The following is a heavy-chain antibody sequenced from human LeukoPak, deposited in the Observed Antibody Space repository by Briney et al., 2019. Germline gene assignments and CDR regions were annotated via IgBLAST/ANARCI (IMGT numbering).Heavy chain of an antibody. CDR1: GASISNYY. CDR3: ARATKGVVIVYYYYSMDV. Sequence: KPSETLSLTCTVSGASISNYYWSWIRQPAGKGLEWIGRLDSSGNTNYNPSLQSRVTMSVDTSKNQLSLKLRSVTAADTAVYYCARATKGVVIVYYYYSMDVWGKGTTVTVSS. J-gene: IGHJ6*03. V-gene: IGHV4-4*07. D-gene: IGHD3-3*01. CDR2: LDSSGNT.